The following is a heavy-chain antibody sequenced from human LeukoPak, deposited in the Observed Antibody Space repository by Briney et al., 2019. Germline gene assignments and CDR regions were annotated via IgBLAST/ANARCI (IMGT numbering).Heavy chain of an antibody. CDR1: GGSISSGDYY. Sequence: PSETLSLTCTVSGGSISSGDYYWSWIRQPPGKGLEWIGYIYYSGSTYYNPSLKSRVTISVDTSKNQFSLKLSSVTAADTAVYYCARNSGSYYFDYWGQGTLVTVSS. CDR3: ARNSGSYYFDY. D-gene: IGHD1-26*01. CDR2: IYYSGST. J-gene: IGHJ4*02. V-gene: IGHV4-30-4*08.